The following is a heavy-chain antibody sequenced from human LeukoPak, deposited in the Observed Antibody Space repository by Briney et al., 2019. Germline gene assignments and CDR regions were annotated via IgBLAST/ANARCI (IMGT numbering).Heavy chain of an antibody. J-gene: IGHJ4*02. CDR1: GFTFSSYA. Sequence: PRGSLRLSCAASGFTFSSYAMSWVRQAPGKGLEWVSANSGSGGSTYYADSVKGRFTTSRDNSKNTLYLQMNSLRAEDTAVYYCAKDSVAGGGGNYWGQGTLVTVSS. D-gene: IGHD6-19*01. CDR2: NSGSGGST. CDR3: AKDSVAGGGGNY. V-gene: IGHV3-23*01.